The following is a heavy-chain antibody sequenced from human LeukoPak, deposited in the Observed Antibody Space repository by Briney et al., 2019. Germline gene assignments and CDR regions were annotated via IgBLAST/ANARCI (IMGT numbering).Heavy chain of an antibody. J-gene: IGHJ5*02. Sequence: GGARKISGKGSGSRFTSYWIGGARQMPGKGLEGMEIIYPGSSDPRYSPSFQGQVTISADKSISTAYLQWSSLNASDTAMYYCARRSESNWFDPWVQGTLVTVSS. CDR1: GSRFTSYW. CDR2: IYPGSSDP. V-gene: IGHV5-51*01. CDR3: ARRSESNWFDP.